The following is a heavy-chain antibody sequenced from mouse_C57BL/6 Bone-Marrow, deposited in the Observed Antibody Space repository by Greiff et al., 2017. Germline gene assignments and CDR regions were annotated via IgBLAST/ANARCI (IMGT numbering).Heavy chain of an antibody. J-gene: IGHJ1*03. V-gene: IGHV1-63*01. CDR1: GYTFTNYW. CDR2: IYPGGGYT. Sequence: QVQLQQSGAELVRPGTSVKMSCKASGYTFTNYWIGWAKQRPGHGLEWIGEIYPGGGYTNYNEKFKGKATLTADKSSSIAYMQFRSLTSEDSAIYNYARGRGWYFDFWGTGTTLTVSS. CDR3: ARGRGWYFDF.